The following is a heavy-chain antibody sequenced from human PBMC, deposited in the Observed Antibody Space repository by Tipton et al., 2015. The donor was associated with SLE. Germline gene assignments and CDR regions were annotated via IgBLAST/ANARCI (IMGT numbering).Heavy chain of an antibody. Sequence: RSLTCTVSGASISSGGFYWSWIRQRPGKGLEWIGYVYYSGSTYYNPSLKSRVAMSVDTSKNHFSLNLNSVTAADTAVYYCARSGALVPAAITWLDPWGQGTLVTVSS. J-gene: IGHJ5*02. V-gene: IGHV4-31*03. CDR1: GASISSGGFY. CDR3: ARSGALVPAAITWLDP. D-gene: IGHD2-2*01. CDR2: VYYSGST.